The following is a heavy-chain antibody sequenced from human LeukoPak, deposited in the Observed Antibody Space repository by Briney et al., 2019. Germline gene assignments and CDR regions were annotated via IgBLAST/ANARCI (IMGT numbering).Heavy chain of an antibody. D-gene: IGHD6-19*01. CDR1: GYTFTDYY. CDR3: TRTIGYRPVAGLKEKWFDP. V-gene: IGHV1-46*01. CDR2: INPLRGVT. Sequence: ASVKVSCKASGYTFTDYYVHWVRQAPGLGLEWMGIINPLRGVTIYAQKLQGRVTMTSDTSTNTVYMELSSLISEDTAVYYCTRTIGYRPVAGLKEKWFDPWGQGTLDTVSS. J-gene: IGHJ5*02.